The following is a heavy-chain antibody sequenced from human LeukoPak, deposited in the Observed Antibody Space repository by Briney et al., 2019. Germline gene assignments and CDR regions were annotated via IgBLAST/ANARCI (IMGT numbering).Heavy chain of an antibody. V-gene: IGHV3-48*03. Sequence: PGGSLRLSCAASGFTFSSYEMNWVRQAPGKGLEWVSYISSSGSTIYYADSVKGRFTISRDNAKNSLYVQMNSLRAEDTAVYYCARDRAYSYGYLGYNWFDPWGQGTLVTVSS. J-gene: IGHJ5*02. D-gene: IGHD5-18*01. CDR1: GFTFSSYE. CDR3: ARDRAYSYGYLGYNWFDP. CDR2: ISSSGSTI.